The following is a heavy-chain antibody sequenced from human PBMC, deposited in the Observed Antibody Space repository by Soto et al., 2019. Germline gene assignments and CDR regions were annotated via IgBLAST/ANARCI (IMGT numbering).Heavy chain of an antibody. D-gene: IGHD5-12*01. CDR1: GGSISSYY. CDR2: IFYSGST. Sequence: SETLSLTCTVSGGSISSYYWSWIRLPPGKRLEWIGDIFYSGSTNYNPSLKSRVTISVDTSKNQFSLKLSSVTAADTAVYYCARDLVGYNAFDYWGQGTLVTVSS. CDR3: ARDLVGYNAFDY. V-gene: IGHV4-59*01. J-gene: IGHJ4*02.